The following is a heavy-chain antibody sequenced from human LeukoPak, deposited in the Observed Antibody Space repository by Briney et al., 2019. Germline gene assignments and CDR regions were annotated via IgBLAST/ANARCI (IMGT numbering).Heavy chain of an antibody. V-gene: IGHV3-7*01. Sequence: PGGSLRLSCAASGLTFSSYAMTWVRQAPGKGLAWVANIKQDGSAKYYMDSVKGRFTISRDNAKNSLYLQMNSLGVEDTAVYYCARVNPLMAPGAVDIWGQGTKVAVSS. CDR2: IKQDGSAK. CDR3: ARVNPLMAPGAVDI. D-gene: IGHD2-8*01. CDR1: GLTFSSYA. J-gene: IGHJ3*02.